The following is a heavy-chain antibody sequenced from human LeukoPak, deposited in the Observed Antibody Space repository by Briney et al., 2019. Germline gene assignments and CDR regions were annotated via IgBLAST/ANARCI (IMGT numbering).Heavy chain of an antibody. CDR1: GGTFISYA. Sequence: ASVKVSCKASGGTFISYAISWVRQAPGQGLEWMGGIIPIFGTANYAQKFQGRVTITADESTSTAYMELSSLRSEDTAVYYCARWGYSYGSYYFDYWGQGTLVTVSS. CDR2: IIPIFGTA. J-gene: IGHJ4*02. D-gene: IGHD5-18*01. V-gene: IGHV1-69*13. CDR3: ARWGYSYGSYYFDY.